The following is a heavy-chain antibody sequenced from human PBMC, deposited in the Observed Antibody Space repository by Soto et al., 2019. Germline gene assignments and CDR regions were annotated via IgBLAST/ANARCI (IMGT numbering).Heavy chain of an antibody. Sequence: PSETLSLTCAVYGGSFSGYYWSWIRQPPGKGLEWIGEISHSGSTNYNPSLKSRVTISVDTSKNQFSLKLSSVTAADTAVYYCARGGVTMVRGVITLFDYWGQGTLVTVSS. CDR1: GGSFSGYY. D-gene: IGHD3-10*01. CDR2: ISHSGST. CDR3: ARGGVTMVRGVITLFDY. J-gene: IGHJ4*02. V-gene: IGHV4-34*01.